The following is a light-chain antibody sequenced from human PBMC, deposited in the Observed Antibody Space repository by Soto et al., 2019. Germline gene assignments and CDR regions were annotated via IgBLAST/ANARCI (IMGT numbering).Light chain of an antibody. Sequence: QSVLTQPASVSGSPGQSITISCTGSSSDVGDHNYVSWYQQHPGKVPKVMIYDVSNRPSGVSNRFSGSKSGNTASLTISGLQAEDEADYYCSSYRRGSSVVFGGGTKLTVL. CDR3: SSYRRGSSVV. CDR2: DVS. J-gene: IGLJ2*01. V-gene: IGLV2-14*01. CDR1: SSDVGDHNY.